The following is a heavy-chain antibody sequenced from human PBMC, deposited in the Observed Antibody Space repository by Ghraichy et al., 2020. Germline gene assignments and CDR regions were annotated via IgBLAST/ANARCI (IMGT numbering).Heavy chain of an antibody. J-gene: IGHJ5*02. CDR3: ARGAPNPLLGTINWFDP. D-gene: IGHD1-7*01. CDR2: IIPIFGTA. Sequence: SVKVSCKASGGTFSSYAISWVRQAPGQGLEWMGGIIPIFGTANYAQKFQGRVTITADESTSTAYMELSSLRSEDTAVYYCARGAPNPLLGTINWFDPWGQGTLVTVSS. V-gene: IGHV1-69*13. CDR1: GGTFSSYA.